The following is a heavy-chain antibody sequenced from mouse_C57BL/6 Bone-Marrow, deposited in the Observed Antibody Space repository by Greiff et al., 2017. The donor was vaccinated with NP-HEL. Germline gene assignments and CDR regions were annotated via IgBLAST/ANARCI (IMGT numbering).Heavy chain of an antibody. J-gene: IGHJ2*01. Sequence: EVQLMESGAELVRPGASVKLSCTASGFNIKDDYMHWVKQRPEQGLEWIGWIDPEDGDTEYASKFQGKATITADTSSNTAYLQLSSLTSEDTAVYYGTSITTDGARGYWGQGRTLTVCS. V-gene: IGHV14-4*01. D-gene: IGHD1-1*01. CDR1: GFNIKDDY. CDR3: TSITTDGARGY. CDR2: IDPEDGDT.